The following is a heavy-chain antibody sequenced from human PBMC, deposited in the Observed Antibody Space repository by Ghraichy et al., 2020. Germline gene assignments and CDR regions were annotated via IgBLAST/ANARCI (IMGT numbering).Heavy chain of an antibody. V-gene: IGHV4-59*01. Sequence: ESLNISCTVSGGSISSYYWSWIRQPPGKGLEWIGYIYYSGSTNYNPSLKSRVTISVDTSKNQFSLKLSSVTAADTAVYYCARGGSGSYYYYYGMDVWGQGTTVTVSS. CDR1: GGSISSYY. CDR3: ARGGSGSYYYYYGMDV. J-gene: IGHJ6*02. D-gene: IGHD1-26*01. CDR2: IYYSGST.